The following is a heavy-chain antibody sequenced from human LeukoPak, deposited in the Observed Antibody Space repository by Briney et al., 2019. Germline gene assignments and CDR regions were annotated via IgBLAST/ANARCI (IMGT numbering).Heavy chain of an antibody. V-gene: IGHV1-69*05. CDR2: TIPVFGST. CDR1: GGTFRNYA. J-gene: IGHJ6*03. CDR3: ARGSGVGAARGHYYYFMDV. Sequence: ASVKVSCKASGGTFRNYAISWVRLAPGQGLEWLGGTIPVFGSTDYAQKFLGRLTITTDESTSASYMQLSSLQSDDTAVYYCARGSGVGAARGHYYYFMDVWGKGTTVTVSS. D-gene: IGHD1-26*01.